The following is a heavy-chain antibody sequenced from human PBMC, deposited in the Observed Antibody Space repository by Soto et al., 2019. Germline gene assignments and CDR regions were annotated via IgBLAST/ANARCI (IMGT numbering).Heavy chain of an antibody. CDR2: ISAYNGNT. Sequence: GASVKVSCKASGYTFTSYGISWVRQAPGQGLEWMGWISAYNGNTNYAQKPQGRVTMTTDTSTSTAYMELRSLRSDDTAVYYCARWYYYDSSGPAPHNWFDPWGQGTLVTVSS. D-gene: IGHD3-22*01. CDR3: ARWYYYDSSGPAPHNWFDP. V-gene: IGHV1-18*01. J-gene: IGHJ5*02. CDR1: GYTFTSYG.